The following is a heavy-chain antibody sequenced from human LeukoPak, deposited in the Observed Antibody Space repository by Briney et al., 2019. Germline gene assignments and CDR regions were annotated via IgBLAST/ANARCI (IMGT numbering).Heavy chain of an antibody. CDR1: GFTFSSYW. J-gene: IGHJ6*04. CDR3: ARVAVTIYYYYYGMDV. Sequence: GGSLRLSCAASGFTFSSYWMHWVRQAPGKGLVWVAVISYDGSNRYYADSVKGRFTISRDNSKNTLYLQMNSLRAEDTAVYYCARVAVTIYYYYYGMDVWGKGTTVTVSS. CDR2: ISYDGSNR. D-gene: IGHD6-19*01. V-gene: IGHV3-30*03.